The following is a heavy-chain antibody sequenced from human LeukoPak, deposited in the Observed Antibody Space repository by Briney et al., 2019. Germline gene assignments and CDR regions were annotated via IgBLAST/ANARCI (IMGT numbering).Heavy chain of an antibody. CDR2: ITWNGGST. V-gene: IGHV3-20*04. Sequence: PGRSLRLSCAASGFIFDDYGMSWVRQAPGKGLEWVSGITWNGGSTGYADSVKGRFTISRDNSKNTLYLQMNSLRAEDTAVYYCARSDYGGNSPSDYWGQGTLVTVSS. D-gene: IGHD4-23*01. CDR1: GFIFDDYG. J-gene: IGHJ4*02. CDR3: ARSDYGGNSPSDY.